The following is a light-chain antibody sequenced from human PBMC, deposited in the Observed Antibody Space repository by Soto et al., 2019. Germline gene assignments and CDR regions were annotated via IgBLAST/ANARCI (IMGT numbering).Light chain of an antibody. J-gene: IGKJ1*01. CDR1: QSLLQSNGYNY. CDR2: FGS. Sequence: DIVMTQSPLSLPVTPGEPASISCSSSQSLLQSNGYNYLDWYLQKPGQSQQLLIYFGSYRASGVPDRFSGSGSGTDFTLKIRRVEAEDVGVYYCMQSQQSPPTFGQGTKVEI. V-gene: IGKV2-28*01. CDR3: MQSQQSPPT.